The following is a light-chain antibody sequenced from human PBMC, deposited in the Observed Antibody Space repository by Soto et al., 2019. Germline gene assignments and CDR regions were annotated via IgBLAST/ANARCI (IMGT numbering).Light chain of an antibody. CDR3: SSYTSSSTLV. Sequence: QSALTQPASVSGSPGQSITISCSGTSSDVGDYYYLSWYQQHPGKAPKLLIYGVTDRPSGVSHRFSGSRSDSTASLTISGLQAEDEADYYCSSYTSSSTLVFGGGTQLTVL. J-gene: IGLJ2*01. CDR1: SSDVGDYYY. CDR2: GVT. V-gene: IGLV2-14*01.